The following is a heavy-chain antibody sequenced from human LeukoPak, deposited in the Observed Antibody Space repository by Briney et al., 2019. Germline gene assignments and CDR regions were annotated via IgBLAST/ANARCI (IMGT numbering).Heavy chain of an antibody. D-gene: IGHD5-24*01. CDR2: VSYSGIS. CDR3: ARQSVEMATDY. V-gene: IGHV4-39*01. J-gene: IGHJ4*02. CDR1: GGSISSYSYY. Sequence: PSETLSLTCTVSGGSISSYSYYWAWIRQPPGKGLEWIGSVSYSGISYYNPSLKGRVTISVDTSKNQFSLNLSSLTAADTAVYYCARQSVEMATDYWGQGTLVTVSS.